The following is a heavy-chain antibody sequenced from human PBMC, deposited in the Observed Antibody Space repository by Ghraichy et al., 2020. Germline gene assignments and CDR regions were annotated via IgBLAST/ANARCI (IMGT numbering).Heavy chain of an antibody. J-gene: IGHJ4*02. CDR2: IYYSGST. D-gene: IGHD6-19*01. CDR1: GGSISSSSYY. CDR3: ARHLSSELKYSSGWYAFDY. V-gene: IGHV4-39*01. Sequence: SETLSLTCTVSGGSISSSSYYWGWIRQPPGKGLEWIGSIYYSGSTYYNPSLKSRVTLTVDTSKNQFTLKLSSVTAGDTAVYYFARHLSSELKYSSGWYAFDYWGQGPLVTVSS.